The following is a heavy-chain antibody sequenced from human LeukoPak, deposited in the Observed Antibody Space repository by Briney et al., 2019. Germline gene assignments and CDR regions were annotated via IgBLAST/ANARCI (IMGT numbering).Heavy chain of an antibody. V-gene: IGHV4-39*07. D-gene: IGHD3-3*01. CDR3: AREGGAATIFGVVIETFDY. Sequence: SETLPLTCTVSGGSISSSSYYWGWIRQPPGKGLEWIGSIYYSGSTYYNPSLKSRVTISVDTSKNQFSLKLSSVTAADTAVYYCAREGGAATIFGVVIETFDYWGQGTLVTVSS. CDR2: IYYSGST. CDR1: GGSISSSSYY. J-gene: IGHJ4*02.